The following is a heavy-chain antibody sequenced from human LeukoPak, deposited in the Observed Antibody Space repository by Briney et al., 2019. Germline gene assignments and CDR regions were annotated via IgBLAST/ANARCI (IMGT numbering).Heavy chain of an antibody. CDR2: IYYSGST. V-gene: IGHV4-59*01. Sequence: SETLSLTCTVSGDSISSNYWNWIRQPPGKGLEWIGYIYYSGSTNYNPSLKSRVTISVDTSKNQFSLKLSSVTAADTAVYYCAGQLWRRDGYNLSAFDIWGQGTMVTVSS. CDR1: GDSISSNY. CDR3: AGQLWRRDGYNLSAFDI. D-gene: IGHD5-24*01. J-gene: IGHJ3*02.